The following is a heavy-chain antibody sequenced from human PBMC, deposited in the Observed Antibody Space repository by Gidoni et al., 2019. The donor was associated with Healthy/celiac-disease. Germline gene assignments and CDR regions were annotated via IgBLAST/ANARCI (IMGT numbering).Heavy chain of an antibody. D-gene: IGHD1-7*01. J-gene: IGHJ3*02. V-gene: IGHV3-30-3*01. CDR3: ARDKGLELRHAFDI. CDR2: ISYDGSNK. CDR1: GVRFSSYA. Sequence: QVQLVESGGGVVQPGRSLRLSWPAYGVRFSSYAMHWVRQAPGQGLAWVAVISYDGSNKYYADSVKGRFTISRDNSKNTLYLQMNSLRAEDTAVYYCARDKGLELRHAFDIWGQGTMVTVSS.